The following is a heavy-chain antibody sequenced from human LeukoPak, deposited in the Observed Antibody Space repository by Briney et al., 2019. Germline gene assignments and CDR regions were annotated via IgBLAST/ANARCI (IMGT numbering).Heavy chain of an antibody. Sequence: GGSLRLSCAASGFTFSSYAMHWVRQAPGEGLEWVAVISYDGSIKHYTDSVKGRFTISRDNSKNTLYLQMNSLRAEDTAVYYCARDFCSGGSCYPDAFDIWGQGTMVTVSS. CDR1: GFTFSSYA. V-gene: IGHV3-30-3*01. J-gene: IGHJ3*02. CDR3: ARDFCSGGSCYPDAFDI. D-gene: IGHD2-15*01. CDR2: ISYDGSIK.